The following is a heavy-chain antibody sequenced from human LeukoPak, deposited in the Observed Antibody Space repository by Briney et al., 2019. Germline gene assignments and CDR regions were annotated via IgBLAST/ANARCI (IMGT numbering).Heavy chain of an antibody. CDR2: ISYGESNK. J-gene: IGHJ4*02. CDR1: GFTFSSYG. V-gene: IGHV3-30*03. D-gene: IGHD3-3*01. Sequence: PERSLRLSCAASGFTFSSYGMHWVRQAPGKGLEWVALISYGESNKYYADSVKGRFTISRDNSKNTLYLQMNSLRAEDTAVYYCARGQIWSGYYQSRSQGIDYWGQGTLVTVSS. CDR3: ARGQIWSGYYQSRSQGIDY.